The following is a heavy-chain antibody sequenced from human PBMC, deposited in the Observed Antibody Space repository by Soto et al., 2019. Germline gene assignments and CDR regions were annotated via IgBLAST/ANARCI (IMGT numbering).Heavy chain of an antibody. CDR3: ARDLWVEPELYYYGMDV. Sequence: QVQLQESGPGLVRPSQTLSLTCTVSGDSISSADYYWSWIRQTPGKGLEWIGHIFYSGTTYYNPSLQSRLTISVDTSKNHCSLRLTSVTAADTAVYYCARDLWVEPELYYYGMDVWGQGTTVTVSS. CDR1: GDSISSADYY. CDR2: IFYSGTT. V-gene: IGHV4-30-4*01. D-gene: IGHD1-1*01. J-gene: IGHJ6*02.